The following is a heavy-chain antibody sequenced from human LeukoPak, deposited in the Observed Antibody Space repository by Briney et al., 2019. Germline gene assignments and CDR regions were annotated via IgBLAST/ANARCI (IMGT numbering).Heavy chain of an antibody. CDR2: ISVYNGNT. CDR1: GYTFTSYG. Sequence: EASVKVSCKASGYTFTSYGISWVRQAPGQGLEWMGWISVYNGNTKYAQKIQGRVTLTTDTSTSTAYMELRSLRSDDTAVYYCARDFRLTRFDYGDLAPWGQGTLVTVPS. J-gene: IGHJ5*02. D-gene: IGHD4-17*01. V-gene: IGHV1-18*01. CDR3: ARDFRLTRFDYGDLAP.